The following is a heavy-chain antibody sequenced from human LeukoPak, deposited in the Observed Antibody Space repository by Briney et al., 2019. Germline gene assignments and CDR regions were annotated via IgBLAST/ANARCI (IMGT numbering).Heavy chain of an antibody. CDR1: GSSFTNYW. V-gene: IGHV5-51*01. Sequence: GESLQISCKASGSSFTNYWIAWVRQMPGKGLEWIGIIYPGDSNTRYSPSFQGQVTISADKSISTAYLQWSSLKASDTAMYYCARLDDYWGQGTLVTVSS. CDR2: IYPGDSNT. J-gene: IGHJ4*02. CDR3: ARLDDY.